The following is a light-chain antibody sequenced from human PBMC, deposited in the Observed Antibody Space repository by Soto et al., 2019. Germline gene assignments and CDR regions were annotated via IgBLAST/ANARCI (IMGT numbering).Light chain of an antibody. V-gene: IGKV1-9*01. J-gene: IGKJ3*01. CDR2: AAS. CDR1: QAITSY. CDR3: QHHDSYPLT. Sequence: IQLTQSPSSLSASVGDRVTITCRASQAITSYLAWYQQKPGTAPKLLIYAASTLESGVPSRFSGSGSGTDFTLTISSLQPEDFATYYSQHHDSYPLTFGPGTKVDIK.